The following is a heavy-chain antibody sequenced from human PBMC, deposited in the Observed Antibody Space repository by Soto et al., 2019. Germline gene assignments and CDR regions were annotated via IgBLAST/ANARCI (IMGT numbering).Heavy chain of an antibody. V-gene: IGHV3-23*01. CDR3: AKPEQWLITDDAFDI. D-gene: IGHD6-19*01. CDR1: GFTFSSYA. Sequence: GGSLRLSCAASGFTFSSYAMSWVRQAPGKGLQWVSAISGSGGSTYYAGSVKGRFTISRDNSKNTLYLQMNSLRAEDTAVYYCAKPEQWLITDDAFDIWGQGTMVTVSS. J-gene: IGHJ3*02. CDR2: ISGSGGST.